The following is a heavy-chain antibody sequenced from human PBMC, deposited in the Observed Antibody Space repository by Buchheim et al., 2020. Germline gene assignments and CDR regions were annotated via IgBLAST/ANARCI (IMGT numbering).Heavy chain of an antibody. J-gene: IGHJ5*02. CDR2: ISSSSSTI. CDR3: ARDLRTTDSSGQLWFDP. V-gene: IGHV3-48*01. CDR1: GFTFSSYS. Sequence: EVQLVESGGGLVQPGGSLRLSCAASGFTFSSYSMNWVRQAPGKGLEWVSYISSSSSTIYYADSVKGRFTISRDNAKNSLYLQMNSLRAEDTAVYYCARDLRTTDSSGQLWFDPWGQGTL. D-gene: IGHD3-22*01.